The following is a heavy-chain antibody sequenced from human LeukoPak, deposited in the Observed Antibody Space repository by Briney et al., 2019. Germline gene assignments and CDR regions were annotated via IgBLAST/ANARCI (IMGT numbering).Heavy chain of an antibody. CDR1: GYTFTGYY. V-gene: IGHV1-2*02. D-gene: IGHD3-9*01. CDR3: ARATDIVTGYYNNYFDY. Sequence: ASVKVSCKASGYTFTGYYMYWVRQAPGQGLEWMGWINPKSGGTNYAQKFQGRVTMTRDTSISTAYMELSSLRSDDTAVYYCARATDIVTGYYNNYFDYWGQGTLVTVSS. J-gene: IGHJ4*02. CDR2: INPKSGGT.